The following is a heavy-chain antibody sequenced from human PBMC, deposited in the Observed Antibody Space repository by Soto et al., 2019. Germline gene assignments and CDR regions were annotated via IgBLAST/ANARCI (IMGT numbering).Heavy chain of an antibody. CDR2: ISSSGSTI. V-gene: IGHV3-11*01. D-gene: IGHD1-7*01. CDR1: GFTFSDYY. CDR3: ARGLVELRRDTGYYYYYYMDV. Sequence: GGSLRLSCAASGFTFSDYYMSWIRQAPGKGLEWVSYISSSGSTIYYADSVKGRFTISRDNAKNSLYLQMNSLRAEDTAVYYCARGLVELRRDTGYYYYYYMDVSGKGTTVTVSS. J-gene: IGHJ6*03.